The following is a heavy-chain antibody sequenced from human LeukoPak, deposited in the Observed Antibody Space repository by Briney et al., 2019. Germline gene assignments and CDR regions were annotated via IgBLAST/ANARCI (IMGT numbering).Heavy chain of an antibody. CDR1: GGSISSYY. J-gene: IGHJ4*02. D-gene: IGHD2-15*01. CDR2: IYYSGST. CDR3: ARGGGSLDY. V-gene: IGHV4-59*12. Sequence: PSETLSLTCTVSGGSISSYYWSWIRQPPGKGLEWIGYIYYSGSTKYNPSLESRVTISVDTSKNQFSLKLSSVTAADTAVYYCARGGGSLDYWGQGALVTASS.